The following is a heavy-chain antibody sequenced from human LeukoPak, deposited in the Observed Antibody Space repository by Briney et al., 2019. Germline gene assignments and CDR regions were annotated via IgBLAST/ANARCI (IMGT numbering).Heavy chain of an antibody. V-gene: IGHV3-30-3*01. J-gene: IGHJ4*02. CDR3: ARGTYYYDSSGYSPGSY. CDR1: GFTFSSYA. D-gene: IGHD3-22*01. CDR2: ISYDGSNK. Sequence: PGGSLRLSCAASGFTFSSYAMHWVRQAPGKGLEWVAVISYDGSNKYYADSVKGRFTISRDSSKNTLYLQMNSLRAEDTAVYYCARGTYYYDSSGYSPGSYWGQGTLVTVSS.